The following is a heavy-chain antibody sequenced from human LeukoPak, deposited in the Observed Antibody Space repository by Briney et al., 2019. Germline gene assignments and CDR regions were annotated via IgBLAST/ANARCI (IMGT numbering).Heavy chain of an antibody. V-gene: IGHV1-2*02. J-gene: IGHJ4*02. CDR2: INPNSGGT. CDR3: ARVGDYYDDTGPYDY. D-gene: IGHD3-22*01. CDR1: GYMFTDYY. Sequence: ASVKVSCKASGYMFTDYYLHWVRQAPGQGLERMGWINPNSGGTNYAQNFQGRVTMTRDTSISTAYMELSRLTSDDTAVYYCARVGDYYDDTGPYDYWGQGTQVIVSS.